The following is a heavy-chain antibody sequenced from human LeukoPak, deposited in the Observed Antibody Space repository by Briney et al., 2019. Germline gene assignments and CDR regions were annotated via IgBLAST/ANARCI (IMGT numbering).Heavy chain of an antibody. CDR1: GGSISSYY. Sequence: SETLSLTCTVSGGSISSYYWNWIRQPPGKGLEWIGYIYYSGRTKYNPSLKSRVSISVDTPKNQFSLKVSSVTTADTAVYYCAREHLGVSAFDIWGQGTMVTVSS. V-gene: IGHV4-59*01. CDR2: IYYSGRT. CDR3: AREHLGVSAFDI. J-gene: IGHJ3*02. D-gene: IGHD1-26*01.